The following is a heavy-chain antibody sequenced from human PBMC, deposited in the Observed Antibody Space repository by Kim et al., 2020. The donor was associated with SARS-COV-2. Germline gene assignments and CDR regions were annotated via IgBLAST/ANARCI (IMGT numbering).Heavy chain of an antibody. CDR3: AREGCSGGSCAFGPLTPILGD. CDR2: IVPIFAAA. CDR1: GGTFSRYG. V-gene: IGHV1-69*13. J-gene: IGHJ4*02. D-gene: IGHD2-15*01. Sequence: SVKVSCKASGGTFSRYGISWVRQAPGQGLEWMGGIVPIFAAANYAQKFQGRVTITADESTSTAYMELNSLRSDDTAVYYCAREGCSGGSCAFGPLTPILGDWGQGTLVTVSS.